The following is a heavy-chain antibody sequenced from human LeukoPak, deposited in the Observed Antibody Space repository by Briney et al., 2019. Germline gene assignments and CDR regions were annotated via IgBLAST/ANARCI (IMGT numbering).Heavy chain of an antibody. V-gene: IGHV3-15*01. CDR2: IKSKTDGGTT. J-gene: IGHJ4*02. D-gene: IGHD6-13*01. Sequence: GGSLRLSCAASGFTFSNAWMSWVRQAPGKGLEGVGRIKSKTDGGTTDYAAPVKGRFTISRDDSKNTLYLQMNSLKTEDTAVYYCTTDLPPEGIAAAGLDYWGQGTLVTVSS. CDR1: GFTFSNAW. CDR3: TTDLPPEGIAAAGLDY.